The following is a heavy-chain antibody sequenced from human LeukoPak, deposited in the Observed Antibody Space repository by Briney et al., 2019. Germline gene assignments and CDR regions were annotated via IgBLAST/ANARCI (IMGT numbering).Heavy chain of an antibody. CDR3: AKDGYVSWAYQLSHFDY. Sequence: GGSLRLSCAASAFTFSSYTMSWVRQAPGKGLEWVSAISNSGDSTYYADSVKGRFTISRDNSKNTLYLQMNSLRAEATAVYYCAKDGYVSWAYQLSHFDYWGQGTMVTVAS. V-gene: IGHV3-23*01. CDR1: AFTFSSYT. CDR2: ISNSGDST. D-gene: IGHD2-2*03. J-gene: IGHJ4*02.